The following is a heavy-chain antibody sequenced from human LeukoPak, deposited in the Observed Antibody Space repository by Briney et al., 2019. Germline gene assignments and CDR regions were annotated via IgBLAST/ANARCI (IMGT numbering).Heavy chain of an antibody. CDR2: ISSSGSTI. CDR1: GFSFSSYE. J-gene: IGHJ6*03. D-gene: IGHD3-16*01. CDR3: ARVTATWGGIYYYYYYMDV. Sequence: PGGSLRLSCAAPGFSFSSYEMNWVRQAPGKGLEWVSYISSSGSTIYYADSVKGRFTISRDNSKNTLYLQMNSLRAEDTAVYYCARVTATWGGIYYYYYYMDVWGKGTTVTISS. V-gene: IGHV3-48*03.